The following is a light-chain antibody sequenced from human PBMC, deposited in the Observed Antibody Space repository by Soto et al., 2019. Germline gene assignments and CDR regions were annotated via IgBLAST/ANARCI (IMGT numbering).Light chain of an antibody. J-gene: IGKJ1*01. Sequence: IVLTQSPVTLSLSPGESATLSCRASQSVISGYLAWYQQKPGQSPRLLIFGASRRATGIPQRFSGSGSGKDFTLTLTSLEPEDFAVYYCHQYETSPQTFGQGTKVDIK. CDR2: GAS. CDR3: HQYETSPQT. V-gene: IGKV3-20*01. CDR1: QSVISGY.